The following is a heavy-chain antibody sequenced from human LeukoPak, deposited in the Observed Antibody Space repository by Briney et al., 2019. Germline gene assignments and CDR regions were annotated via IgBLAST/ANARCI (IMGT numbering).Heavy chain of an antibody. D-gene: IGHD3-22*01. J-gene: IGHJ3*02. V-gene: IGHV3-11*01. Sequence: GGSLRLSCAASGFTFSDYYMSWIRQAPGKGLEWVSYISSSGSTIYYADSVRGRFTISRDNAKNSLYLQMNSLRAEDTAVYYCARGTYDSSGYNSDDAFDIWGQGTMVTVSS. CDR3: ARGTYDSSGYNSDDAFDI. CDR1: GFTFSDYY. CDR2: ISSSGSTI.